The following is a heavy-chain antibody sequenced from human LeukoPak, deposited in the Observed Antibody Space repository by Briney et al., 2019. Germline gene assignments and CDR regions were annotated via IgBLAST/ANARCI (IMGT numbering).Heavy chain of an antibody. CDR3: ARDFLSYDGSESHFEDTFDI. J-gene: IGHJ3*02. Sequence: ASVRVSCKASGYSFDRYGISWVRQAPGQGVEWLGWIGAFNGNTNYAQNLQGRVTMTADTSTTTAYMELRSLSSDDTAVYYCARDFLSYDGSESHFEDTFDIWGQGTMVTVSS. CDR1: GYSFDRYG. D-gene: IGHD3-22*01. CDR2: IGAFNGNT. V-gene: IGHV1-18*01.